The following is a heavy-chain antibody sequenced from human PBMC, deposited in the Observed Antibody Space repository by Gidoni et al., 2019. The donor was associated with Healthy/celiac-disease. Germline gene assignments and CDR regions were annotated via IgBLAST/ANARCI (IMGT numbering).Heavy chain of an antibody. CDR3: ASADPGDSSGYYYGHAFDI. CDR1: GYTFTSYG. Sequence: QVQLVQSGAAVKKPGASVKVSCKASGYTFTSYGISWVRQAPGQGLEWMGWISAYNGNTNYAQKLQGRVTMTTDTSTSTAYMELRSLRSDDTAVYYCASADPGDSSGYYYGHAFDIWGQGTMVTVSS. CDR2: ISAYNGNT. D-gene: IGHD3-22*01. V-gene: IGHV1-18*01. J-gene: IGHJ3*02.